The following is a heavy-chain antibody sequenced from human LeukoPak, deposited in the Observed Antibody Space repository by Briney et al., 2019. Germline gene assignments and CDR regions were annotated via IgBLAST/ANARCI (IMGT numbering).Heavy chain of an antibody. V-gene: IGHV3-23*01. J-gene: IGHJ4*02. D-gene: IGHD2-8*01. CDR1: GFTFSSYG. CDR2: ISGSGGST. Sequence: GGTLRLSCAASGFTFSSYGMSWVRQAPGKGLEWVSAISGSGGSTYYADSVRGRFTISRDNSKNTLFLQMNSLRAEDTAVYYCAIDWGFLMVYANLDYWGQGTLLTVSS. CDR3: AIDWGFLMVYANLDY.